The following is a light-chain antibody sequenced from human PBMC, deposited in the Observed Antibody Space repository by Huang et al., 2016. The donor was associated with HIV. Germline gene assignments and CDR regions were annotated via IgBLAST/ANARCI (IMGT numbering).Light chain of an antibody. CDR2: AAS. CDR3: QQSYSTPKT. CDR1: QSISSS. Sequence: DIQMTQSPSSLSASVGDRVTITCRASQSISSSLNWYQQELGKAPQLLIYAASSLQGGVPSRFSGSGSGTDVTLTISSLQPEDFATYYCQQSYSTPKTFGQGTKVEIK. J-gene: IGKJ1*01. V-gene: IGKV1-39*01.